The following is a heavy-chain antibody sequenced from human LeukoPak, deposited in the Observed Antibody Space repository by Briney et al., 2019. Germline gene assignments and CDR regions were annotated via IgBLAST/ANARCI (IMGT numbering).Heavy chain of an antibody. J-gene: IGHJ5*02. CDR1: GYSFTSYW. CDR3: ARQALSPDNTYYDFWSGTPLGFDP. D-gene: IGHD3-3*01. Sequence: GESLKISCKGSGYSFTSYWIGWVRQMPGKGLEWMGIIYPGDSGTRYSPSFQGQVTISADKSISTAYLQWSSLKASDTAMYYCARQALSPDNTYYDFWSGTPLGFDPWGQGTLVTVSS. CDR2: IYPGDSGT. V-gene: IGHV5-51*01.